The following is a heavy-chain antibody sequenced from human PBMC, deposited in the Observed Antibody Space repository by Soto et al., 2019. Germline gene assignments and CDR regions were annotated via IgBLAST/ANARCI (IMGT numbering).Heavy chain of an antibody. CDR3: ARAFRKVGGNRYGSLDC. CDR2: MNPNSGNT. J-gene: IGHJ4*02. V-gene: IGHV1-8*01. Sequence: QVQLVQSGAEVKKPGASVKVSCKASGDITNYDINWVRQATGQGLEWMGWMNPNSGNTGYAQKFQGRVTMTRNTSRTKXYMELSSLGSDDTAIYYCARAFRKVGGNRYGSLDCWGQGTLVTVSS. CDR1: GDITNYD. D-gene: IGHD5-18*01.